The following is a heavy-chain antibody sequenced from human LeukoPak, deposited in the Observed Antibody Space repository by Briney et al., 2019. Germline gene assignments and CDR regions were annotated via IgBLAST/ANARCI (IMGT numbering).Heavy chain of an antibody. Sequence: PSETLSLTCTVSGGSLSSSSYYWGWLRQPPGRGLEWVGSIYYSGSTYYNPSLKSRVTISVDTSKNQFSLKLSSVTAADTAVYYCARDFVGVDPAMIVLYYFDYWGQGTLVTVSS. CDR3: ARDFVGVDPAMIVLYYFDY. D-gene: IGHD3-22*01. CDR2: IYYSGST. CDR1: GGSLSSSSYY. V-gene: IGHV4-39*07. J-gene: IGHJ4*02.